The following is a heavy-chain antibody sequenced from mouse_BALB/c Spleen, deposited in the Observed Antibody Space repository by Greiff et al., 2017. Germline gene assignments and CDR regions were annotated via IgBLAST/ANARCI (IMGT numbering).Heavy chain of an antibody. J-gene: IGHJ3*01. CDR2: IYPGSGST. D-gene: IGHD5-1*01. CDR3: TVVPTSWFAY. CDR1: GYTFTSYW. V-gene: IGHV1S22*01. Sequence: LQQPGSELVRPGASVKLSCKASGYTFTSYWMHWVKQRPGQGLEWIGNIYPGSGSTNYDEKFKSKATLTVDTSSSTAYMQLSSLTSEDSAVYYCTVVPTSWFAYWGQGTLVTVSA.